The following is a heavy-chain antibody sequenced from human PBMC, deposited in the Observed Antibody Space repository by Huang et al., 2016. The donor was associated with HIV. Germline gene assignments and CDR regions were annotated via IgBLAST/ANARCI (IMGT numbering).Heavy chain of an antibody. CDR3: ARHRGAYSYYYMDV. CDR1: GFTFSSYW. V-gene: IGHV3-74*01. Sequence: EVQLVESGGGLVQPGGSLRLSCAASGFTFSSYWMNWVRQAPGKGLVWVSRINSDWSSTSYADSVKGRFTISRDNAKNTLYLQMNSLRAEDTAVYYCARHRGAYSYYYMDVWGKGTTVTVSS. CDR2: INSDWSST. J-gene: IGHJ6*03.